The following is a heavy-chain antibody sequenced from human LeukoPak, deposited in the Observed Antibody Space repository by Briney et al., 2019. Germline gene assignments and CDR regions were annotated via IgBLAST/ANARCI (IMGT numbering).Heavy chain of an antibody. D-gene: IGHD3-3*01. J-gene: IGHJ6*03. V-gene: IGHV4-39*07. CDR3: AREVFEGPAPYYYYYMDV. Sequence: SETLSLTCTVSGGSISSSSYYWGWIRQPPGKGLEWIGSIYYSGSTYCNPSLKSRVTISVDTSRNQFSLKLSSVTAADTAVYYCAREVFEGPAPYYYYYMDVWGKGTTVTVSS. CDR2: IYYSGST. CDR1: GGSISSSSYY.